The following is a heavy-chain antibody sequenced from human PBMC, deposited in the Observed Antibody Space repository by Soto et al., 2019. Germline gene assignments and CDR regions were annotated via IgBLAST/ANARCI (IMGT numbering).Heavy chain of an antibody. CDR3: ARSIQQWLVRYGMDV. CDR1: GGSFSGYY. J-gene: IGHJ6*02. Sequence: PSETLSLTCAVYGGSFSGYYWSWIRQPPGKGLEWIGEINHSGSTNYNPSIKSRVTISVDTSKNQFSLKLSSVTAADTAVYYCARSIQQWLVRYGMDVWGQGTTVT. V-gene: IGHV4-34*01. CDR2: INHSGST. D-gene: IGHD6-19*01.